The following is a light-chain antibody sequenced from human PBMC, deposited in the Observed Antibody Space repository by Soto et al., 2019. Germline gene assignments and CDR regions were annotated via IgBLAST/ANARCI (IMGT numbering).Light chain of an antibody. CDR3: SSYTSSSTLSYV. Sequence: QSALTQPASVSGSPGQSITISCTGTSSDVGGYNYVSWYQQHPGKAPKLMIYEASNRPSGVSNRFSGSKSGNTASLTISGLQAEDEADYYCSSYTSSSTLSYVFGTGTKVTVL. CDR1: SSDVGGYNY. CDR2: EAS. V-gene: IGLV2-14*01. J-gene: IGLJ1*01.